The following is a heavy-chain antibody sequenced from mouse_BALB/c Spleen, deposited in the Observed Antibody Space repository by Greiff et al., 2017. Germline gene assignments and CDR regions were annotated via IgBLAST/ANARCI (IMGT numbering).Heavy chain of an antibody. CDR3: AREGVAY. CDR1: GFTISDYY. Sequence: EVKLVESGGGLVKPGRSLKLSCADSGFTISDYYTCCVRQTYERKLVWFATIRDCGSYTYYPDSVKERFTISRDNAKNNLYLQLSSLKTEDTAMYFCAREGVAYWGQGTLVTVSA. CDR2: IRDCGSYT. J-gene: IGHJ3*01. V-gene: IGHV5-4*02.